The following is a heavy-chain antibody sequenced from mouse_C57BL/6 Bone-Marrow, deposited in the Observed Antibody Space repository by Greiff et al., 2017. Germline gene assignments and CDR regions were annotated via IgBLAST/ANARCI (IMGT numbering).Heavy chain of an antibody. CDR3: ARQLGRFAY. Sequence: EVMLVESGGGLVKPGGSLKLSCAASGFTFSSYAMSWVRQTPEKRLEWVATISDGGSYTYYPDNVKGRFTISRDKAKNNLYLQMSHLKSEDTAMYYCARQLGRFAYWGQGTLVTVSA. J-gene: IGHJ3*01. CDR2: ISDGGSYT. D-gene: IGHD4-1*01. V-gene: IGHV5-4*03. CDR1: GFTFSSYA.